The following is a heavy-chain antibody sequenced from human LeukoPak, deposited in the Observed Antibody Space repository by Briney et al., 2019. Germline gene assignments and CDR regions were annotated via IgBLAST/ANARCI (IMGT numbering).Heavy chain of an antibody. J-gene: IGHJ4*02. CDR1: GYSISSGYY. V-gene: IGHV4-38-2*02. Sequence: SETLSLTCTVSGYSISSGYYWGWIRQPPGKGLEWIGSIYHSGSTYYNPSLKSRVTISVDTSKNQFSLKLSSVTAADTAVYYCARVRMGITMVRGVLYYFDYWGQGTLVTVSS. CDR3: ARVRMGITMVRGVLYYFDY. CDR2: IYHSGST. D-gene: IGHD3-10*01.